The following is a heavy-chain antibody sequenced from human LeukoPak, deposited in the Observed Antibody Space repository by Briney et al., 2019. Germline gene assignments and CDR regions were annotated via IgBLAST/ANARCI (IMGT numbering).Heavy chain of an antibody. CDR1: GFTFSSYA. CDR2: ISASGGST. D-gene: IGHD3-16*01. J-gene: IGHJ4*02. CDR3: ATEHWGPNS. Sequence: GGSLRLSCAASGFTFSSYAMTWVRQAPGKGLEWVSAISASGGSTYYADSVKGRFTISRDNAKNSLFLQMSSLRGEDTALYYCATEHWGPNSWGQGTLVTVSS. V-gene: IGHV3-23*01.